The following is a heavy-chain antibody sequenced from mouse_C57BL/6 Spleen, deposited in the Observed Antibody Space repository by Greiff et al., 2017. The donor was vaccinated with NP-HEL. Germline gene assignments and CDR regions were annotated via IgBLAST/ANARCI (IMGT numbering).Heavy chain of an antibody. V-gene: IGHV5-4*01. Sequence: EVQRVESGRGLVKPGGSLKLSCAASGFTFSSYAMSWVRQTPEKRLEWVATISDGGSYTYYPDNVKGRFTISRDNAKNNLYLQMSHLKSEDTAMYYCARAPDGNHDYWGQGTTLTVSS. J-gene: IGHJ2*01. CDR2: ISDGGSYT. D-gene: IGHD2-1*01. CDR3: ARAPDGNHDY. CDR1: GFTFSSYA.